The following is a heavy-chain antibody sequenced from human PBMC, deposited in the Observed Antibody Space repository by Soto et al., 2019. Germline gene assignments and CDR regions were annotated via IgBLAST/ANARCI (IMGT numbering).Heavy chain of an antibody. CDR2: LSWNSGSI. J-gene: IGHJ5*02. Sequence: GGSLRLSCAASGFTFDDYAMHWVRQAPGKGLEWVSGLSWNSGSIGYADSVKGRFTISRDNAKNSLYLQMNSLRAEDTALYYCAKDAYYYGSGSLFDPWGQGTLVTVSS. V-gene: IGHV3-9*01. CDR1: GFTFDDYA. D-gene: IGHD3-10*01. CDR3: AKDAYYYGSGSLFDP.